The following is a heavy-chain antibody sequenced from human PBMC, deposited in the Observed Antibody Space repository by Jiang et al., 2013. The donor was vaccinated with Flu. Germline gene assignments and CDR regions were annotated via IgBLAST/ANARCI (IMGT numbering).Heavy chain of an antibody. V-gene: IGHV6-1*01. Sequence: QTLSLTCAISGDSVSSNSAAWNWIRQSPSRGLEWLGRTYYRSKWYNDYAVSVKSRITINPDTSKNRFSLQLNSVTPEDTAVYYCASARSSSGWYGYYYYMDVWGKGTTVTVSS. CDR1: GDSVSSNSAA. CDR2: TYYRSKWYN. J-gene: IGHJ6*03. D-gene: IGHD6-19*01. CDR3: ASARSSSGWYGYYYYMDV.